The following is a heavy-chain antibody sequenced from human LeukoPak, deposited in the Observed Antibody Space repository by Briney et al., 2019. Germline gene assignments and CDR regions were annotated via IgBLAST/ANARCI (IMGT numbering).Heavy chain of an antibody. V-gene: IGHV1-69*13. D-gene: IGHD3-22*01. Sequence: GASVKVSCKASGGTLSSYAISWVRQAPGQGLEWMGGIIPIFGTANYAQKFQGRVTITADESTSTAYMELSSLRSEDTAVYYCARDRPLYDSSGYSRFDYWGQGTLVTVSS. CDR3: ARDRPLYDSSGYSRFDY. J-gene: IGHJ4*02. CDR2: IIPIFGTA. CDR1: GGTLSSYA.